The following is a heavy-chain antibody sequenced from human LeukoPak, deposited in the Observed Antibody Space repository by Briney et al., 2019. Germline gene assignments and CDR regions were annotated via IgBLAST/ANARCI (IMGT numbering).Heavy chain of an antibody. Sequence: GGSLRLSCAASGFTFSSYEMNWARQAPGKGLEWVSYISYSSSTIYYADSVKGRFTISRDNAKNSLYLQMDSLRAEDTAVYYCARDRLHYGEYEKTFEYWGQGTLVTVSS. D-gene: IGHD4-17*01. V-gene: IGHV3-48*01. CDR3: ARDRLHYGEYEKTFEY. J-gene: IGHJ4*02. CDR2: ISYSSSTI. CDR1: GFTFSSYE.